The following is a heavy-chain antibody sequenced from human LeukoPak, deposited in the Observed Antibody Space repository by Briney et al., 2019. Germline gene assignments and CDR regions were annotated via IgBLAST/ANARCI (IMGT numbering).Heavy chain of an antibody. V-gene: IGHV4-38-2*02. D-gene: IGHD3-10*01. CDR3: ARVGHYYDSGSYYDARGTFDY. Sequence: SETLSLTCTVSGYSISSGYYWGWIRQPPGKGLEWIGSIYHSGSTYYNPSLKSRVTISVDTSNNQFSLKLSSVTAADTAVYYCARVGHYYDSGSYYDARGTFDYWGQGTLVTVSS. J-gene: IGHJ4*02. CDR2: IYHSGST. CDR1: GYSISSGYY.